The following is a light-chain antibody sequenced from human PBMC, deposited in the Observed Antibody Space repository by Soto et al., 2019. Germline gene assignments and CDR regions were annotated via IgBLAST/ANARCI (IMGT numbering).Light chain of an antibody. Sequence: EIVLTQSPGTLSLSPGERATLSCRASQSVSSSHLAWYQQKPGQAPTLIIYGASSRATGIPDRFSGSGSGTDFTLTISRLEPEDFAVYYCQQYGRSLSFGGGTKVEIK. CDR3: QQYGRSLS. CDR1: QSVSSSH. V-gene: IGKV3-20*01. J-gene: IGKJ4*01. CDR2: GAS.